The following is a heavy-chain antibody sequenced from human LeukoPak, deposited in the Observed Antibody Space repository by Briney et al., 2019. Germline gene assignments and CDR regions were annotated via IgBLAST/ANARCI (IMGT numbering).Heavy chain of an antibody. CDR3: ARDKVELRSYYYYYMDV. J-gene: IGHJ6*03. V-gene: IGHV3-74*03. Sequence: GGSLRLSCAASGFTFSTYWMHWVRQAPGKGLVWVSRIDSDGSSTKNADSVKGRFSISRDNAKNTLYLQMSSLRAEDTAVYYCARDKVELRSYYYYYMDVWGKGTTVTVSS. D-gene: IGHD1-7*01. CDR2: IDSDGSST. CDR1: GFTFSTYW.